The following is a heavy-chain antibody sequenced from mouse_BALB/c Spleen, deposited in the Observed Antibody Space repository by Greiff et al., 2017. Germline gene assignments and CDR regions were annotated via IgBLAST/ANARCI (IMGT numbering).Heavy chain of an antibody. D-gene: IGHD2-10*01. J-gene: IGHJ2*01. CDR3: ARAEAYFIDY. CDR2: IYPGNVNT. Sequence: QVQLQQSGPELVKPGASVRISCKASGYTFTSYYIHWVKQRPGQGLEWIGWIYPGNVNTKYNEKFKGKATLTADKSSSTAYMQLSSLTSEDSAVYFCARAEAYFIDYWGQGTTLTVSS. V-gene: IGHV1S56*01. CDR1: GYTFTSYY.